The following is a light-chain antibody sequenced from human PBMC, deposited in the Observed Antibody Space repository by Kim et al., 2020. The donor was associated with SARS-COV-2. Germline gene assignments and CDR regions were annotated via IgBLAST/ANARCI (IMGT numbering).Light chain of an antibody. J-gene: IGLJ2*01. CDR1: SLRSYY. CDR3: NSRDSNNNVL. Sequence: VALGQTGRITCQGDSLRSYYATWDQQKPGQAPILVIYGKNNRPSGIPDRFSGSSSGNTASLTITGTQAGDEADYYCNSRDSNNNVLFGGGTKVTVL. CDR2: GKN. V-gene: IGLV3-19*01.